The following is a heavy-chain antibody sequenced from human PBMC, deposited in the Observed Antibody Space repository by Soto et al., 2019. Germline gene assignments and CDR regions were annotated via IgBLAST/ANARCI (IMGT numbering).Heavy chain of an antibody. CDR3: ASLIYSSSWYDY. Sequence: SETLSLTCAVYGGSFSGYYWSWIRQPPGKGLEWIGEINHSGSTNYNPSLKSRVTISVDTSKNQFSLKLSSVTAADTAVYYCASLIYSSSWYDYWGQGTLVTVSS. J-gene: IGHJ4*02. CDR1: GGSFSGYY. CDR2: INHSGST. D-gene: IGHD6-13*01. V-gene: IGHV4-34*01.